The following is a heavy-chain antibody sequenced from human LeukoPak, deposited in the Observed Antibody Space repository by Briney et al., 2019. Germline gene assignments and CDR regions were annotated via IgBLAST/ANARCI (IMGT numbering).Heavy chain of an antibody. J-gene: IGHJ4*02. CDR2: IKPDGGEK. V-gene: IGHV3-7*01. D-gene: IGHD1-26*01. CDR1: GFTFSSYM. CDR3: AKDRAGATFFDY. Sequence: GGSLRLSCAASGFTFSSYMMTWVRQAPGKGLEWVANIKPDGGEKFYVDSVRGRFTISRDNSKNTLYLQMNSLRAEDTAVYYCAKDRAGATFFDYWGQGTLVTVSS.